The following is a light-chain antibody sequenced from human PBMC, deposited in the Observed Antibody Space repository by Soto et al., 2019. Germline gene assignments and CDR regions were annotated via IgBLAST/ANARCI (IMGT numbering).Light chain of an antibody. CDR2: EVS. Sequence: SALTQPPSASGSPGQSVTISCTGTSSDVGGYNYVSWYQQHPSKAPKLMIYEVSKRPSGVPDRFSGSKSGNTASLTVSGLQAEDEADYYCSSYAGSNNFVVFGGGTKLTVL. CDR3: SSYAGSNNFVV. V-gene: IGLV2-8*01. CDR1: SSDVGGYNY. J-gene: IGLJ2*01.